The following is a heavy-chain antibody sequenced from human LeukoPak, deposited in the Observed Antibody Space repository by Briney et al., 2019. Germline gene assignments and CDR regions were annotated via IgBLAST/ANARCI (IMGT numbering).Heavy chain of an antibody. J-gene: IGHJ4*02. V-gene: IGHV3-23*01. Sequence: GGSLRLSCAASAFSFSNYNMNWVRQAPGKGLEWVSAISGSGGSTYYADSVKGRFTISRDNSKNTLYLQMNSLRAEDTAVYYCAKDPLEYYYRVNYFDYWGQGTLVTVSS. D-gene: IGHD3-10*01. CDR2: ISGSGGST. CDR1: AFSFSNYN. CDR3: AKDPLEYYYRVNYFDY.